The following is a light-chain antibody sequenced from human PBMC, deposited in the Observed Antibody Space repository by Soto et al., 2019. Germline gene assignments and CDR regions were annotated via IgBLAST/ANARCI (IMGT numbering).Light chain of an antibody. V-gene: IGKV1-5*03. CDR1: QTISSF. Sequence: IPMTQSPSTVFASXGDRVTIPRRARQTISSFLSGYPQTPGKAPKIXXSKASTLKRGGPPRFSRSGSGTEFTPPISSLQPDDFATYYGQHYNSYSEAFGQGTKVDIK. CDR2: KAS. CDR3: QHYNSYSEA. J-gene: IGKJ1*01.